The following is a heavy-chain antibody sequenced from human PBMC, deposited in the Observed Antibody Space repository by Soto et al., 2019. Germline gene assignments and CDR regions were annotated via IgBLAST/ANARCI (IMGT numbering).Heavy chain of an antibody. Sequence: QVQLVQSGAEVKKPGASVKVSCKASGYTFTGYYMHWVRQAPGQGLEWMGWINPNSGGTNYAQKFQGRVTMTRDTSISTAYMELSRLRSEDTAVYYCARDLGYDYVWGSYRANNWFDPWGQGTLVTVSS. CDR2: INPNSGGT. D-gene: IGHD3-16*02. V-gene: IGHV1-2*02. CDR3: ARDLGYDYVWGSYRANNWFDP. J-gene: IGHJ5*02. CDR1: GYTFTGYY.